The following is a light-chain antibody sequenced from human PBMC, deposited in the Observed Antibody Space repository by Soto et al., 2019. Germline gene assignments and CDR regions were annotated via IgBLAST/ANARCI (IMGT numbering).Light chain of an antibody. CDR1: QSLSNY. J-gene: IGKJ1*01. V-gene: IGKV1-39*01. Sequence: IQMTQSPSSLSASVGDRVTITCRASQSLSNYLNWYQQKPGKPPKLLIYAASSLQSGVPSRFSGSGSGRDFTLTISSLQPEDFATYYCQQSYSIPWTFGQGTKVDIK. CDR3: QQSYSIPWT. CDR2: AAS.